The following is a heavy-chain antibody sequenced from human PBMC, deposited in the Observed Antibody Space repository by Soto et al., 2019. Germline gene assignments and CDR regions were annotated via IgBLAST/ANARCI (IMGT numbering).Heavy chain of an antibody. J-gene: IGHJ4*02. D-gene: IGHD6-25*01. CDR3: AKSRYSSAFLVIPPQHCEY. Sequence: EVQLVESGGGLVQPGGSLRLSCAASGFTFSSYSMNWVRQAPGKGLEWVSYISSSSSTIYYADSVKGRFTISRDNAKNSRYLQMHSLRDEDTAVYYCAKSRYSSAFLVIPPQHCEYWGQGTLVTVSS. CDR2: ISSSSSTI. V-gene: IGHV3-48*02. CDR1: GFTFSSYS.